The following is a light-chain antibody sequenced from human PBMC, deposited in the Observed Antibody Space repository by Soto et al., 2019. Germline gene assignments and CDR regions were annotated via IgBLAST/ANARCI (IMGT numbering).Light chain of an antibody. CDR1: SSNIGAGYD. V-gene: IGLV1-40*01. CDR3: QSYDSSLSVVV. J-gene: IGLJ2*01. CDR2: GNS. Sequence: QSVLTQPPSVSGAPGQRVTISCTGSSSNIGAGYDVHWYQQLPGTAPKLLIYGNSNRPSGVPDRFSGSKSGTSASLAITGIQAEDEADYGCQSYDSSLSVVVFGGGTKVTVL.